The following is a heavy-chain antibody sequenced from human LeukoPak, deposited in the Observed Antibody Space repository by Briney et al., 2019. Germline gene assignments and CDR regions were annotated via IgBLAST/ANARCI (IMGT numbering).Heavy chain of an antibody. Sequence: PGGSLRLSCAASGFTFSSYAMHWVRQAPGKGLEWVAVISYDGSNKYYADSVKGRFTISRDNAKNSLYLQMNSLRAGDTAVYYCARGLGRVADYWGQGTLVTVSS. V-gene: IGHV3-30*14. CDR2: ISYDGSNK. CDR1: GFTFSSYA. CDR3: ARGLGRVADY. J-gene: IGHJ4*02. D-gene: IGHD1-26*01.